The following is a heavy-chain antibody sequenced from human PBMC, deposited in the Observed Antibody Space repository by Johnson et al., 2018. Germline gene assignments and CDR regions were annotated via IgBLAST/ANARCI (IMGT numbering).Heavy chain of an antibody. CDR2: ISYDGSNK. D-gene: IGHD2-15*01. Sequence: QVQLVQSGGGVVQPGRSLRLSCVASGFTFSNYGMHWVRQAPGKGLEWVAVISYDGSNKYYADSVKGRFTISRDRSKNTLYLQMNSLRVDDSAVYYCANDGGHCSGGNVPCNGYAVPLPDAFDVCGQGTMVTVSS. CDR1: GFTFSNYG. V-gene: IGHV3-30*18. J-gene: IGHJ3*01. CDR3: ANDGGHCSGGNVPCNGYAVPLPDAFDV.